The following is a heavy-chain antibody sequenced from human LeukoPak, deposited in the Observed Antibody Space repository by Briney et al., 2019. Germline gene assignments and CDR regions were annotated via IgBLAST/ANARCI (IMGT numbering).Heavy chain of an antibody. CDR3: ATVKRGYQLLRKRGHWFDP. V-gene: IGHV4-34*01. CDR2: INHSGST. D-gene: IGHD2-2*01. J-gene: IGHJ5*02. Sequence: PSETLSLTCAVYGGSFSGYYWSWIRQPPGKGLEWIGEINHSGSTNYNPSLKSRVTISVDTSKNQFSLKLSSVTAADTAVYYCATVKRGYQLLRKRGHWFDPWGQGTLVTVSS. CDR1: GGSFSGYY.